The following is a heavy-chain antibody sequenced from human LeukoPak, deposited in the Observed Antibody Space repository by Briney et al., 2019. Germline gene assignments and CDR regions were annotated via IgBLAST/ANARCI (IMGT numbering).Heavy chain of an antibody. CDR3: ARLVPYYGSGSYPDY. D-gene: IGHD3-10*01. V-gene: IGHV4-61*02. J-gene: IGHJ4*02. CDR1: GDSISSGDYY. CDR2: ISSSGST. Sequence: SETLSLTCTVSGDSISSGDYYWSWIRQPAGKGLEWIGRISSSGSTNYNPSLKSRVTISVDTSKNQFSLKLSSVTAADTAVYYCARLVPYYGSGSYPDYWGQGTLVTVSS.